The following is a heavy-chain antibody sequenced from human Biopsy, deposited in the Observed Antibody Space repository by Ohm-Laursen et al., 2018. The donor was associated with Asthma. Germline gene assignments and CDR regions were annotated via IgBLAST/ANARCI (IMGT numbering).Heavy chain of an antibody. V-gene: IGHV1-2*06. CDR1: GYTFIGCH. CDR2: INPNSGGT. J-gene: IGHJ5*02. Sequence: AASVKVSCKASGYTFIGCHIHWMRQAPGQGLEWMGRINPNSGGTNYAQKFQGRVTMTRDTSISTAYMEVSRLRSDDTAVYYCARGQKSAGDRWFDPWGQGTLATVSS. CDR3: ARGQKSAGDRWFDP. D-gene: IGHD6-13*01.